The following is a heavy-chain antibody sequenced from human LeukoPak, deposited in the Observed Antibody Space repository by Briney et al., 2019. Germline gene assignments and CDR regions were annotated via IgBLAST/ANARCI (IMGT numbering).Heavy chain of an antibody. CDR2: ISYDGSNK. Sequence: GGSLRLSCAASGFTFSNYALHWVRQAPGKGLEWVAVISYDGSNKYYADSLKGRFTISRDNSKNTLYLQMNSLRAEDTAVYYCARDILGYYDSSGYPDIWGQGTMVTVSS. CDR1: GFTFSNYA. CDR3: ARDILGYYDSSGYPDI. V-gene: IGHV3-30*04. J-gene: IGHJ3*02. D-gene: IGHD3-22*01.